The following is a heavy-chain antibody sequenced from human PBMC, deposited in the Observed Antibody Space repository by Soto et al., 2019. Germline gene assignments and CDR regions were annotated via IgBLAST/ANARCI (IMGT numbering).Heavy chain of an antibody. J-gene: IGHJ6*02. Sequence: GGSLRLSCAASGFTFSSYSMNWVRQAPGKGLEWVSYISSSSSTIYYADSVKGRFTISRDNAKNSLYLQMNSLRDEDTAVYYYARDYDGSMSFTMIVVVIRPPHSYVMAVWGQGTTVPVSS. CDR1: GFTFSSYS. V-gene: IGHV3-48*02. CDR3: ARDYDGSMSFTMIVVVIRPPHSYVMAV. CDR2: ISSSSSTI. D-gene: IGHD3-22*01.